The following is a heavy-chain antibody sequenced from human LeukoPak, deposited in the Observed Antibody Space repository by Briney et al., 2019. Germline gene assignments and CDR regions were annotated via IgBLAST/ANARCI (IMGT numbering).Heavy chain of an antibody. CDR2: INQDGSEK. D-gene: IGHD1-26*01. V-gene: IGHV3-7*03. CDR3: VKDSPPRYSGSPPAY. CDR1: GFTFSNYW. J-gene: IGHJ4*02. Sequence: GGSLRLSCAASGFTFSNYWMSWVRQAPGKGLDWVANINQDGSEKYYMHSVRGRFTISRDDAKNSVHLQMNNLRAEDTAVYYCVKDSPPRYSGSPPAYWGQGTLVTVSS.